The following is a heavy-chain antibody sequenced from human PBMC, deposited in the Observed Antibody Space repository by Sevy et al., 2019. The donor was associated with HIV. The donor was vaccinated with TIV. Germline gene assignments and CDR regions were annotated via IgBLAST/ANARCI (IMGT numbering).Heavy chain of an antibody. V-gene: IGHV3-11*01. CDR3: TRFYSSTTGWYPGSDDF. Sequence: GGSLRLSCVASGFSFSDYFISWIRQAPGKGREWVSYISSNSNKIRYADSVQGRFTIPRDNVKNSVYLQMNSLRAEDTAVYHCTRFYSSTTGWYPGSDDFWGRGTLVTVSS. CDR1: GFSFSDYF. D-gene: IGHD6-19*01. J-gene: IGHJ4*02. CDR2: ISSNSNKI.